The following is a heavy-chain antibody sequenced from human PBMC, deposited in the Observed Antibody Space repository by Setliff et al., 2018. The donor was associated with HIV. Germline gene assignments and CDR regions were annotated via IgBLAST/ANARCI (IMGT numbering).Heavy chain of an antibody. J-gene: IGHJ4*02. CDR3: ATFYNSGSLTSFDY. CDR2: FDPEDGET. CDR1: GYTLAELS. D-gene: IGHD3-10*01. V-gene: IGHV1-24*01. Sequence: SVKVSCKVSGYTLAELSMHWVRQAPGKGLEWMGGFDPEDGETIYAQKFQGRVSMTEEKSTDTAYMELSSLRSDDTAVYYCATFYNSGSLTSFDYWGQGTVVTVSS.